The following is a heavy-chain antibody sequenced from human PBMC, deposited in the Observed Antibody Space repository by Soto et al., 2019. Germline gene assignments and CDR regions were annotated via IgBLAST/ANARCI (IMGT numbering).Heavy chain of an antibody. D-gene: IGHD2-2*01. V-gene: IGHV3-23*01. J-gene: IGHJ4*02. CDR2: ITGSGGST. Sequence: EVQLLESGGGLVQPGASLRLSCAASGFTFSSYAMSWVRQAPGKGLEWVSIITGSGGSTDYADSVKGRFTISRDNSKNTLSLQMNSLRAEDTAVYYCAKYCSSIGCSLNYWGQGTLVTVSS. CDR1: GFTFSSYA. CDR3: AKYCSSIGCSLNY.